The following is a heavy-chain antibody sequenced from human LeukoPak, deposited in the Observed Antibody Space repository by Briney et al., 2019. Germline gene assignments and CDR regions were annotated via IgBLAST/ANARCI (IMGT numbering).Heavy chain of an antibody. CDR1: GLTSGLSFKNYH. Sequence: PGGSLRLSCAASGLTSGLSFKNYHMNWVRQAAGKGLEWVASISSRSDYIYYADSVKGRFTISRDNAKNSLYLQMNSLRAEDTAVYYCAELGITMIGGVWGKGTTVTISS. CDR2: ISSRSDYI. V-gene: IGHV3-21*01. CDR3: AELGITMIGGV. D-gene: IGHD3-10*02. J-gene: IGHJ6*04.